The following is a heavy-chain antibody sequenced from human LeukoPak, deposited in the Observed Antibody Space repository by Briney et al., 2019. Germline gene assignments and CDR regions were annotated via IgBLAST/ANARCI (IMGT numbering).Heavy chain of an antibody. J-gene: IGHJ4*02. CDR2: MKEDGGEK. Sequence: GGSLRLSCAASGFTFSDYWMSWVRQAPGKGLEWVANMKEDGGEKYYVDSVEGRFTISRDNAKNSLYLQMHSLRAEDTAVYYCTRDRYSSVWGQGTLVTVSS. D-gene: IGHD6-19*01. CDR1: GFTFSDYW. V-gene: IGHV3-7*01. CDR3: TRDRYSSV.